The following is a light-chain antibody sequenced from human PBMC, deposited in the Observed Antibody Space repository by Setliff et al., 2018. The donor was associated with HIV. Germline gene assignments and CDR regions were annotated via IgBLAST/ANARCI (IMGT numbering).Light chain of an antibody. CDR1: SSDIGRYNL. V-gene: IGLV2-23*01. J-gene: IGLJ1*01. CDR3: CSNTGSNTYV. Sequence: QSVLTQPASVSGSPGQSITISCTGTSSDIGRYNLVSWYQQYPGKAPKLMIYQATKRPSGVPNRFSGSKSGNTASLTISGLQAEDEADYYCCSNTGSNTYVFGSGTKVTV. CDR2: QAT.